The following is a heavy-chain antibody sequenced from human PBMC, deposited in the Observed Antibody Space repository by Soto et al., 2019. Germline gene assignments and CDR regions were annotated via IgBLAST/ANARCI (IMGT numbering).Heavy chain of an antibody. J-gene: IGHJ6*02. CDR1: GYTFISYD. D-gene: IGHD3-10*01. CDR3: ARARVDMVRGVYYYYGMDV. V-gene: IGHV1-8*01. Sequence: PSVKVSCKASGYTFISYDINWVRQATGQGLEWMGWMNPNSGNTGYAQKFQGRVTMTRNTSISTAYMELSSLRSEDTAVYYCARARVDMVRGVYYYYGMDVWGQGTTVTVSS. CDR2: MNPNSGNT.